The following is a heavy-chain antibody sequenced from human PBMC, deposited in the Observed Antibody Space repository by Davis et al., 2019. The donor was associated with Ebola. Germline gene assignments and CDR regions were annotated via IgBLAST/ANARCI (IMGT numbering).Heavy chain of an antibody. CDR3: ARDLGYDFWSGLRLYGMDV. J-gene: IGHJ6*02. Sequence: SETLSLTCTVSGGSISSYYWSWIRQPPGKGLEWIGYIHYSGSTNYNPSLKSRVTISVDTSKNQFSLKLSSVTAADTAVYYCARDLGYDFWSGLRLYGMDVWGQGTTVTVSS. CDR2: IHYSGST. CDR1: GGSISSYY. D-gene: IGHD3-3*01. V-gene: IGHV4-59*01.